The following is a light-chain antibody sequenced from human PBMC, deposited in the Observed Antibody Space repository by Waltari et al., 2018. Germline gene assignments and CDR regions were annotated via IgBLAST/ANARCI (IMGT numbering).Light chain of an antibody. CDR1: QSLSST. V-gene: IGKV3D-15*01. CDR3: QQYNYWPWT. CDR2: STS. J-gene: IGKJ1*01. Sequence: EIVMTQSPATLSVSPGESAPLSCRASQSLSSTFAWYQQKPGQAPRLLIYSTSTRATGIPARFSGSGSGTEFTLTISSLQSEDFAIYYCQQYNYWPWTFGQGTRVEIK.